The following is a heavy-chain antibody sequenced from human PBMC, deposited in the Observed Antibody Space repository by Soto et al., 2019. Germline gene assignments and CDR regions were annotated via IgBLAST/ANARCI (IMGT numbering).Heavy chain of an antibody. V-gene: IGHV3-73*01. D-gene: IGHD3-3*01. CDR2: IRSKANSYAT. CDR3: TTDYDFWSGYWSRYYGMDV. CDR1: GFTFSGSA. Sequence: QRLSCAASGFTFSGSAMHWVRQAPGKGLEWVGRIRSKANSYATAYAASVKGRFTISRDDSKNTAYLQMNSLKTEDTAVYYCTTDYDFWSGYWSRYYGMDVWGRGTTVVVSS. J-gene: IGHJ6*02.